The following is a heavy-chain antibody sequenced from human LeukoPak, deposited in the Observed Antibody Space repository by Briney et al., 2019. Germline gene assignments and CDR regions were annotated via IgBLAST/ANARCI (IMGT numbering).Heavy chain of an antibody. CDR2: INPNSGDT. J-gene: IGHJ4*02. CDR3: ATSPGYDY. V-gene: IGHV1-2*02. Sequence: GASVKVSCKASGYAFTGYYMHWVRQAPGQGLEWMAWINPNSGDTIYAQKFQGRVTMTEDTSTDTAYMELTSLRSEDTAVYYCATSPGYDYWGQGTLVTVSS. CDR1: GYAFTGYY. D-gene: IGHD1-14*01.